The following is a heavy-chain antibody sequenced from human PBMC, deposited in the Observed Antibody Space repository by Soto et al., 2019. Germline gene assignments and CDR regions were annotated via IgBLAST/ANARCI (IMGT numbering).Heavy chain of an antibody. CDR3: TRDGRGLGRLSLFEY. D-gene: IGHD2-21*02. CDR2: IYSGETT. V-gene: IGHV3-53*01. Sequence: VGSLRLSCAASWFNVNSDYMNWVRQTPGKGLEWVASIYSGETTYYADSVRGRFTISSDKSKNTLYFQLSSLRIEDTAVYYCTRDGRGLGRLSLFEYWGQGVLVTVS. J-gene: IGHJ4*02. CDR1: WFNVNSDY.